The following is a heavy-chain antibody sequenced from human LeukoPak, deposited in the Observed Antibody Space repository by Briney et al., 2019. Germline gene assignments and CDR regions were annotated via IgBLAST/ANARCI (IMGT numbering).Heavy chain of an antibody. CDR2: MNPNSGNT. V-gene: IGHV1-8*01. J-gene: IGHJ4*02. CDR3: AGIAVSRGYSYGIGY. CDR1: GYIFTSYD. D-gene: IGHD5-18*01. Sequence: ASVKVSCKASGYIFTSYDINWVRQATGQGLEWMGWMNPNSGNTGYAQKFQGRVTMTRNTSISTAYMELSSLRSEDTAVYYCAGIAVSRGYSYGIGYWGQGTLVTVSS.